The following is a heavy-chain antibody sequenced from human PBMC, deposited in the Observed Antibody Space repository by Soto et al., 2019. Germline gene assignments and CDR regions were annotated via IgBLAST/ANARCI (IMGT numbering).Heavy chain of an antibody. J-gene: IGHJ3*02. Sequence: SQTLSLTCAISGDSVSSNSAAWNRIRQSPSRGLEWLGRTYYRSKWYNDYAVSVKSRITINPDTSKNQFSLQLNSVTPEDTAVYYCARVIPGSYGPLYDAFDIWGQGTMVTVSS. CDR1: GDSVSSNSAA. V-gene: IGHV6-1*01. CDR3: ARVIPGSYGPLYDAFDI. D-gene: IGHD3-10*01. CDR2: TYYRSKWYN.